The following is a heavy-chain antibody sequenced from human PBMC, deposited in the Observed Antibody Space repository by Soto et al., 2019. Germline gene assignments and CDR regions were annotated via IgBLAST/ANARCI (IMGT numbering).Heavy chain of an antibody. V-gene: IGHV3-49*04. Sequence: PGGSLRLSCTTSGFTFGDYAMSWVRQAPGKGLEWVGLIRTNAYDGTTEYAASVKGRFTISRDNSNSIAYLQMSSLKTEDTAVYFCTREGGGWLQLTPGYLDYWGQGILVTVSS. CDR2: IRTNAYDGTT. CDR3: TREGGGWLQLTPGYLDY. D-gene: IGHD5-12*01. CDR1: GFTFGDYA. J-gene: IGHJ4*02.